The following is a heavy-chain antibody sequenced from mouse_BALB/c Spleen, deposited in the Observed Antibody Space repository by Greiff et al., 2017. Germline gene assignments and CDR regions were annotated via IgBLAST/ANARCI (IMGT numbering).Heavy chain of an antibody. Sequence: EVQRVESGGGLVKPGGSLKLSCAASGFTFSSYAMSWVRQTPEKRLEWVATISSGGSYTYYPDSVKGRFTISRDNAKNTLYLQMSSLRSEDTAMYYGARGDLDYWGQGTTLTVSS. CDR2: ISSGGSYT. CDR1: GFTFSSYA. CDR3: ARGDLDY. V-gene: IGHV5-9-3*01. J-gene: IGHJ2*01.